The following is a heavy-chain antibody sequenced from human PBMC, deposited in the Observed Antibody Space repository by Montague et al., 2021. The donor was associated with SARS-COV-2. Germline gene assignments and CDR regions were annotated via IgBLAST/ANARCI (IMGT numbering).Heavy chain of an antibody. D-gene: IGHD3/OR15-3a*01. CDR2: IYHGGST. J-gene: IGHJ4*02. Sequence: SETLSLTCAVSGDSISSSNWWRWFRQPPGKGLEWIGEIYHGGSTNYNPSFKSRLTMSIDESRNQPSLGLSSLTAADTAVYYCARLDRLEYWGQGTLVAVSS. CDR3: ARLDRLEY. CDR1: GDSISSSNW. V-gene: IGHV4-4*02.